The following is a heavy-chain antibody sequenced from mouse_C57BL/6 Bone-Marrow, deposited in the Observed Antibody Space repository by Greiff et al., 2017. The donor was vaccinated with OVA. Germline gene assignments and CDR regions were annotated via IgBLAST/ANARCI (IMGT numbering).Heavy chain of an antibody. Sequence: VQLQQSGAELVKPGASVKMSCKASGYTFTTYPIEWMKQNHGQSLEWIGNFHPYNDDTKYNEKFKGKATLTVEKSSSTVYLELSRLTSDDSAVYYCARRYYYGSSLDWYFDVWGTGTTVTVSS. CDR3: ARRYYYGSSLDWYFDV. J-gene: IGHJ1*03. CDR2: FHPYNDDT. V-gene: IGHV1-47*01. D-gene: IGHD1-1*01. CDR1: GYTFTTYP.